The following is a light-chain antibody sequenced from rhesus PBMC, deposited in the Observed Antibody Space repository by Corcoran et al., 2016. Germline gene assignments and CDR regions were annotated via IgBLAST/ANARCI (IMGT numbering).Light chain of an antibody. J-gene: IGKJ1*01. CDR2: GAS. CDR1: QSVSSS. V-gene: IGKV3-24*01. Sequence: EIVMTQSPATLSLSPGERATLSCRASQSVSSSLAWYQQKPGQAPRLLIYGASKRPTGIPDRVRGSGSGTNVTVTVSSREPGDVAVYYCLQHSNWWTFGQGTKVDIK. CDR3: LQHSNWWT.